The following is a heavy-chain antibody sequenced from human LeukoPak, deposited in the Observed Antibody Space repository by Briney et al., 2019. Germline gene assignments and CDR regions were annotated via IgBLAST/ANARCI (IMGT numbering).Heavy chain of an antibody. CDR3: ARYRSVTTGKRFFDY. CDR2: ISYDGSKV. V-gene: IGHV3-30*03. Sequence: PGGSLRLSCAASGYTFSNYGMHWVRQGPGKGLEWVAVISYDGSKVFYGDFVKGRFTISRDNSMNTLYLQMNSLRAEDTAVYYCARYRSVTTGKRFFDYWGQGTLVTVSS. D-gene: IGHD4-17*01. J-gene: IGHJ4*02. CDR1: GYTFSNYG.